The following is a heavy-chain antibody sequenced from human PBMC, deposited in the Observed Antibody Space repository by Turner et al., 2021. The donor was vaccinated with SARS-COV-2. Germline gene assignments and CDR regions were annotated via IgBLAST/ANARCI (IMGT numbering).Heavy chain of an antibody. CDR1: GFTFSSYW. V-gene: IGHV3-74*01. Sequence: EVQLVESGGGLVKPGGSLRLACAASGFTFSSYWMHWVRQAPGKGRVWVSRIKSDVSSTIYADSVKGRFTISRDNAKNTLYLQMNSLRAEDTAVYYCARDCVGATTYLDYLGQGTLVTVSS. CDR2: IKSDVSST. CDR3: ARDCVGATTYLDY. J-gene: IGHJ4*02. D-gene: IGHD1-26*01.